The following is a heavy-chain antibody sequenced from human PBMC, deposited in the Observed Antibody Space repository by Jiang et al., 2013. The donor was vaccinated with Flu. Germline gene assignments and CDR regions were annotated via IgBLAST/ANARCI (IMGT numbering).Heavy chain of an antibody. CDR3: AQRPPGRLYYDAFDK. CDR2: K. D-gene: IGHD3-22*01. J-gene: IGHJ3*02. Sequence: KRYSPSLQSRLTITKDTSKNQVVLTMTNMDPVDTATYYCAQRPPGRLYYDAFDKWGQGAMVTVSS. V-gene: IGHV2-5*01.